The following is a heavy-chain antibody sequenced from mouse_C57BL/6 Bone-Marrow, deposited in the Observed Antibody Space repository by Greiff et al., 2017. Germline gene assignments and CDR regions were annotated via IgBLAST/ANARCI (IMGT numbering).Heavy chain of an antibody. CDR3: ARTAYYGNYGAMDY. Sequence: VQLQQPGAELVMPGASVKLSCKASGYTFTSYWMHWVKQRPGQGLEWIGEIDPSDSYTNYNQKFKGKSTLTVDKSSSTAYMQLSSLTSEDSAVYYCARTAYYGNYGAMDYWGQGTSVTVSS. D-gene: IGHD2-10*01. V-gene: IGHV1-69*01. CDR1: GYTFTSYW. CDR2: IDPSDSYT. J-gene: IGHJ4*01.